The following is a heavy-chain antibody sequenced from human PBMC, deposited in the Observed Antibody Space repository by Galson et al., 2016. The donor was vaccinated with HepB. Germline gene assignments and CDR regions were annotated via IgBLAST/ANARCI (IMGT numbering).Heavy chain of an antibody. CDR3: ARQNTGDGSHWASEFDY. CDR1: GFTFSSYG. D-gene: IGHD5-24*01. CDR2: IFYDGNNK. J-gene: IGHJ4*02. Sequence: SLRLSCAASGFTFSSYGMHWVRQAPGKGLEWVAVIFYDGNNKYYADSVKGRFTISRDNSKNTMYLEMNSLRIDDTAVYYCARQNTGDGSHWASEFDYWGQGTLVTVSS. V-gene: IGHV3-33*01.